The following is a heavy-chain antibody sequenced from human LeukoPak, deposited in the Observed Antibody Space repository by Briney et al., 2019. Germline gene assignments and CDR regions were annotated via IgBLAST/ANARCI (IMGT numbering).Heavy chain of an antibody. Sequence: GTSVKVSCKASGYTFTGYYMHWVRQAPGQGLEWMGWINPNSGGTNYAQKFQGRVTMTRDTSISTAYMELSRLRSDDTAVYYCARDSWNGEAGAFDIWGQGTMVTVSS. CDR2: INPNSGGT. CDR3: ARDSWNGEAGAFDI. CDR1: GYTFTGYY. J-gene: IGHJ3*02. D-gene: IGHD1-1*01. V-gene: IGHV1-2*02.